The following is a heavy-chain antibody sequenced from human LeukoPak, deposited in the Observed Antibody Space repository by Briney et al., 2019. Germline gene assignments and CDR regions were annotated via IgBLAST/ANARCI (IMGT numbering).Heavy chain of an antibody. CDR3: VRRGGY. D-gene: IGHD3-16*01. CDR1: GSTFSSHL. CDR2: IKEDGSEK. Sequence: PGGCLRLACAASGSTFSSHLMSWVRQAPGKGLEWVANIKEDGSEKYYVDSVKGRFTISRDNAKNSLCLQMNSLRAEDTVIYYCVRRGGYWGRGTLVTVSS. V-gene: IGHV3-7*05. J-gene: IGHJ4*02.